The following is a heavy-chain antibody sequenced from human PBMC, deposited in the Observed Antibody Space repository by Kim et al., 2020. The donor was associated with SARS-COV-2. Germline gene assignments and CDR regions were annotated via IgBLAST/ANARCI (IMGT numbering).Heavy chain of an antibody. D-gene: IGHD2-21*01. Sequence: GGSLRLSCAASGFTFDTYAMSWVRQAPGKGLEWVSVISGGAVNKFYADSVRGRFTISRDNSKNTLYLQMNSLRDEDTALYYCAKMVIMDGYNYFYYYAGRLGPRDHGHRLL. J-gene: IGHJ6*02. V-gene: IGHV3-23*01. CDR2: ISGGAVNK. CDR3: AKMVIMDGYNYFYYYAGR. CDR1: GFTFDTYA.